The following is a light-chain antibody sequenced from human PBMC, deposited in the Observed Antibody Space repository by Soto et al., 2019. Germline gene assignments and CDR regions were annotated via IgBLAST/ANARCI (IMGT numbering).Light chain of an antibody. J-gene: IGLJ3*02. CDR1: SSDVGGYNY. CDR2: DVS. CDR3: SSYTSSSPLDM. Sequence: QSALTQPASVSGSPGQSITISCTGTSSDVGGYNYVSWYQQHPGKAPKLMIYDVSNRPSGVSNRFSGSKSGNTASLTISGIQDADEADYYCSSYTSSSPLDMFGGGTQLTVL. V-gene: IGLV2-14*01.